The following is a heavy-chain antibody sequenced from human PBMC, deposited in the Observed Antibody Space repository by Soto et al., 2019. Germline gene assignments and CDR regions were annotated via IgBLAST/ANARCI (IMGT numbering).Heavy chain of an antibody. V-gene: IGHV1-18*04. CDR3: ARVLRYFDWYQTWYHMDV. Sequence: ASVKVSCKASGYTFTSYGISWVRQAPGQGLEWMGWISAYNGNTNYAQKLQGRVTMTTDTSTSTAYMELRSLRSDDTAVYYCARVLRYFDWYQTWYHMDVWGQGTTVTVSS. J-gene: IGHJ6*02. CDR2: ISAYNGNT. CDR1: GYTFTSYG. D-gene: IGHD3-9*01.